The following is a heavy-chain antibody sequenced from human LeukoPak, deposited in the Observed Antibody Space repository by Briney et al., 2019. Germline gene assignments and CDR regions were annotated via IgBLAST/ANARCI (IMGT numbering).Heavy chain of an antibody. D-gene: IGHD3-22*01. CDR3: ARDPQDSSGYYYGNFDY. V-gene: IGHV3-48*02. J-gene: IGHJ4*02. Sequence: GGSLRLSCAASGFTFSSYSMNWVRQAPGKGLEWVSFISSSSTTIYYADSVKGRFTISRDNDKNSLYLQMNSLRDEDTAVYYCARDPQDSSGYYYGNFDYWGQGTLVTVSS. CDR1: GFTFSSYS. CDR2: ISSSSTTI.